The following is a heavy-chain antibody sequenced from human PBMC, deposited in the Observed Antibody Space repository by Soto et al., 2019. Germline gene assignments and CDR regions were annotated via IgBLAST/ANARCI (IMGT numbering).Heavy chain of an antibody. CDR1: GFTFSSYS. D-gene: IGHD2-15*01. J-gene: IGHJ6*02. CDR2: ISSSSSTI. V-gene: IGHV3-48*02. Sequence: PVGSLRLSCAASGFTFSSYSMNWVRQAPGKGLEWVSYISSSSSTIYYADSVKGRFTISRDNAKNSLYLQMNSLRDEDTAVYYCARGCSGGSCLYYYYGMDVWGQGTTVTVSS. CDR3: ARGCSGGSCLYYYYGMDV.